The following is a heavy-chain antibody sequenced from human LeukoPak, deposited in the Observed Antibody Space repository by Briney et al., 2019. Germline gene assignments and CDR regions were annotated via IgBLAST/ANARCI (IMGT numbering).Heavy chain of an antibody. CDR2: INHSGST. V-gene: IGHV4-34*01. CDR3: ARMSSGWYLYYYGMDV. J-gene: IGHJ6*02. Sequence: SETLSLTCAVYGGSFSGYYWSWIRQPPGKGLEWIGEINHSGSTNYNPSLKSRVTISVDTSKSQFSLKLSSVTAADTAVYYCARMSSGWYLYYYGMDVWGQGTTVTVSS. CDR1: GGSFSGYY. D-gene: IGHD6-19*01.